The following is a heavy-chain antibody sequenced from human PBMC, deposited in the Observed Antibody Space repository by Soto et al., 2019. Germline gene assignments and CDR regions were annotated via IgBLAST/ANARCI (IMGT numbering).Heavy chain of an antibody. Sequence: WGSLRLSCAASGFTFVTYAISCVRHSPGKWLEWVSAISGTGAEIYYTDSVRGRFAISRDNSIDTLFLQMSHLKTEDTAVYYCAHPRGYGVFDAYDIWGQGTMVTVSS. CDR1: GFTFVTYA. D-gene: IGHD4-17*01. CDR3: AHPRGYGVFDAYDI. V-gene: IGHV3-23*01. CDR2: ISGTGAEI. J-gene: IGHJ3*02.